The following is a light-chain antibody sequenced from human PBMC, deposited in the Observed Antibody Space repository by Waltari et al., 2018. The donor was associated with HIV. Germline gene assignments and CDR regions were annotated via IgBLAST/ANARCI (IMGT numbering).Light chain of an antibody. V-gene: IGLV3-9*01. CDR3: QVWDSSTVV. CDR2: RDT. Sequence: SYELTQPLSVSVALGRTARITCGGNNIGSKNVHWSQQKPGQAPVLVIYRDTNRPSGIPERFSGSNSGNTATLTINRAQAEDEADYYCQVWDSSTVVFGGGTRLTVL. J-gene: IGLJ2*01. CDR1: NIGSKN.